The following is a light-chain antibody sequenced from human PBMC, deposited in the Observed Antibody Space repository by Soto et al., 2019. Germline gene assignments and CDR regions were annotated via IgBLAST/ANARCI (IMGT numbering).Light chain of an antibody. V-gene: IGKV1-39*01. J-gene: IGKJ2*01. CDR3: QQSYSTPPT. CDR1: QSIASY. Sequence: DIPMTQSPSSLSASVGDRVTITCRASQSIASYLNWYQQKPGKAPKLLIYAASSLQSGVPSTFSGFGSGTDFTLTISSLQPEDFATYYCQQSYSTPPTFGQGTKLEIK. CDR2: AAS.